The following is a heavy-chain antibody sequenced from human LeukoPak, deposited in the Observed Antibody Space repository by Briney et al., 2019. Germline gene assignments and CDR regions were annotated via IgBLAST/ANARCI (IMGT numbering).Heavy chain of an antibody. J-gene: IGHJ4*02. CDR3: ARARYDFWSGYSYDY. CDR2: INPNSGGT. V-gene: IGHV1-2*02. Sequence: GASVKVSCKASGYTFTGYYMHWVRQAPGQGLEWMGWINPNSGGTNYVQKFQGRVTMTRDTSISTAYMELSRLRSDDTAVYYCARARYDFWSGYSYDYWGQGTLVTVSS. D-gene: IGHD3-3*01. CDR1: GYTFTGYY.